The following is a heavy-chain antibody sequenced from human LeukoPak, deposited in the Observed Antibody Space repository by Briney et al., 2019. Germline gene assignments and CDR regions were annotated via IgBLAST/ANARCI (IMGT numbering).Heavy chain of an antibody. CDR1: GFTFGDYS. CDR3: VRDLGGLWTF. D-gene: IGHD3-16*01. J-gene: IGHJ4*02. Sequence: PGGSLRLSCAASGFTFGDYSMNWVRQAPGKGLEWVSSISSSSSYIFYADSVKGRFTISRDNARNSLFLQMNSLRAEDTAVYYCVRDLGGLWTFWGQGTLVTVSS. V-gene: IGHV3-21*01. CDR2: ISSSSSYI.